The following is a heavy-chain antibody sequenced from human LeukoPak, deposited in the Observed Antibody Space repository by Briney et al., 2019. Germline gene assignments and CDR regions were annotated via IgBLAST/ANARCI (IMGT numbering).Heavy chain of an antibody. V-gene: IGHV1-2*06. J-gene: IGHJ4*02. Sequence: ASVKVSCKASGYTFTGYYMYWVRQAPGQGLEWMGRINPNSGGTNYAQKFQGRVTITTDESTSTAYMELSSLRSEDTAVYYCARARLGWLYDYWGQGTLVTVSS. CDR3: ARARLGWLYDY. CDR2: INPNSGGT. CDR1: GYTFTGYY. D-gene: IGHD3-22*01.